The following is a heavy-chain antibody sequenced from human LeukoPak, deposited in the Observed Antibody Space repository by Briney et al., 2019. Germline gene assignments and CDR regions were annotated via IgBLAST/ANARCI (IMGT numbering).Heavy chain of an antibody. CDR3: TTDPVYSGSYCY. V-gene: IGHV3-73*01. Sequence: SGGSLRLSCAASGFTFSGSAMHWVRQASGKGLEWVGRIRSKANSYATAYAASVEGRFTISRDDSKNTAYLQMNSLKTEDTAVYYCTTDPVYSGSYCYWGQGTLVTVSS. J-gene: IGHJ4*02. CDR1: GFTFSGSA. D-gene: IGHD1-26*01. CDR2: IRSKANSYAT.